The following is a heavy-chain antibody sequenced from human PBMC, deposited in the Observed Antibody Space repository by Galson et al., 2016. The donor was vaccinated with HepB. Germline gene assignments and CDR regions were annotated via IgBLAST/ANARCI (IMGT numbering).Heavy chain of an antibody. CDR2: IWHDGSQK. CDR1: GFTFSDYG. J-gene: IGHJ4*02. Sequence: SLRLSCAASGFTFSDYGMHWVRQPPGKGLEWVASIWHDGSQKFYADSVKGRFTISRDNSKNTVHLQMNSLRAVDTAVYYCARDASGSRADFDYRGQGIPVTVSS. V-gene: IGHV3-33*01. CDR3: ARDASGSRADFDY. D-gene: IGHD3-10*01.